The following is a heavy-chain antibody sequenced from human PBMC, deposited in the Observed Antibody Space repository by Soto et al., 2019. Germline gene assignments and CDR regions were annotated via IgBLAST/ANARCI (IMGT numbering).Heavy chain of an antibody. CDR1: GFTFSSYA. D-gene: IGHD2-15*01. Sequence: GGSLRLSCAASGFTFSSYAMSWVRQAPGKGLEWVSAISGSGGSTYYADSVKGRFTISRDNSKNTLYLQMNSLRAEDTAVYYSAKDLPDIVVVVAATPYFDYWGQGTLVTVSS. V-gene: IGHV3-23*01. CDR3: AKDLPDIVVVVAATPYFDY. CDR2: ISGSGGST. J-gene: IGHJ4*02.